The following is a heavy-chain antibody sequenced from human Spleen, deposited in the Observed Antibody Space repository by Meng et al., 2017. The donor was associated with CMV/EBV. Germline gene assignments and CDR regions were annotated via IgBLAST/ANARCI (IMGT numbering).Heavy chain of an antibody. Sequence: GSLRLSCVVYSESFSGYYWSWIRQPPGKGLEWIGEINHSGSTNYDPSLKSRVTISVDTSKNQFSLTLSSVTAADTALYYCARVVYYSGSGSYYNNPHFDYWGQGTLVTVSS. CDR1: SESFSGYY. J-gene: IGHJ4*02. CDR2: INHSGST. CDR3: ARVVYYSGSGSYYNNPHFDY. D-gene: IGHD3-10*01. V-gene: IGHV4-34*01.